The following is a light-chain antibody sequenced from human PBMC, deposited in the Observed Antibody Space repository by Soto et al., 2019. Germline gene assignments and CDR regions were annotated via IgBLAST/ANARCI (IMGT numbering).Light chain of an antibody. Sequence: DIQMTQSPSTLSASVGDRAINTCRSSQSIISWMAWYQQKPGKATKLLIYKASSLEGGVPSRFSGSGSGTEFTLTISSLHPDEFETYYCQQNNSYSLTFVPGTKVAV. CDR3: QQNNSYSLT. V-gene: IGKV1-5*03. CDR1: QSIISW. J-gene: IGKJ3*01. CDR2: KAS.